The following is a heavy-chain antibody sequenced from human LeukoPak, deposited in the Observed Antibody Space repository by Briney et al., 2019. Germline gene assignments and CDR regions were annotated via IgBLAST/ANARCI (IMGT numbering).Heavy chain of an antibody. CDR3: ARELTSNPNWFDP. CDR1: GYTFTSYY. CDR2: INPNSGGT. J-gene: IGHJ5*02. D-gene: IGHD1-14*01. V-gene: IGHV1-2*02. Sequence: ASVKVSCKASGYTFTSYYMHWVRQAPGQGLEWMGWINPNSGGTNYAQRFQGRVTMTRDTSISTVYMELSSLRSDDTAVFYCARELTSNPNWFDPWGQGTLVTVSS.